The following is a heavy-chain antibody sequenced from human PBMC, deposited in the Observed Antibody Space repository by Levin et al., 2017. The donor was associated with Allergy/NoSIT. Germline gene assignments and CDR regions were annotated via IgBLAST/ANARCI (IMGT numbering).Heavy chain of an antibody. CDR1: GFTFSSYA. J-gene: IGHJ4*02. CDR2: ISYDGSNK. V-gene: IGHV3-30-3*01. Sequence: GESLKISCAASGFTFSSYAMHWVRQAPGKGLEWVAVISYDGSNKYYADSVKGRFTISRDNSKNTLYLQMNSLRAEDTAVYYCARDGFGGWALDFDYWGQGTLVTVSS. D-gene: IGHD1-26*01. CDR3: ARDGFGGWALDFDY.